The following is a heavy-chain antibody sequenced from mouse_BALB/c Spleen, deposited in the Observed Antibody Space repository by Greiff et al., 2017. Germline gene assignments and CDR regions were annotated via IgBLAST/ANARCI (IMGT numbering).Heavy chain of an antibody. CDR1: GFTFSSYT. D-gene: IGHD2-13*01. J-gene: IGHJ4*01. CDR3: TRDDYVYAMDY. V-gene: IGHV5-6-4*01. CDR2: ISSGGGNT. Sequence: EVMLVESGGGLVKPGGSLKLSCAASGFTFSSYTMSWVRQTPEKRLEWVATISSGGGNTYYPDSVKGRFTISRDNAKNTLYLQMSSLKSEDTAMYYCTRDDYVYAMDYWGQGTSVTVSS.